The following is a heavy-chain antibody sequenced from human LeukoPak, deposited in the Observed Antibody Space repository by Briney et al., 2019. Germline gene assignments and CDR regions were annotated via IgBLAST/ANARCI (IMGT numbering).Heavy chain of an antibody. CDR1: GFTFSSYA. V-gene: IGHV3-23*01. CDR3: AKTRPLDSSSWSHGDY. D-gene: IGHD6-13*01. J-gene: IGHJ4*02. CDR2: ISGSGGST. Sequence: GGSLRLSCAASGFTFSSYAMSWVRQAPGKGLEWVSAISGSGGSTYYADSVKGRFTVSRDNSKNTLYLQMNSLRAEDTAVYYCAKTRPLDSSSWSHGDYWGQGTLVTVSS.